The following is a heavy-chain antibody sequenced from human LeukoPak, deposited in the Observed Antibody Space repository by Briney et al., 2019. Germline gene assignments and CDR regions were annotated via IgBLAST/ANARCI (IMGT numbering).Heavy chain of an antibody. V-gene: IGHV3-7*01. Sequence: GGSLRLSCAASGFTFSSYWMSWVRQAPGKGLEWVANIKQDGSEKYYMDSLKGRFSVSRDNTKNSLYLQMNGLRVEDTAVYYCTRLQIAVAGPNWFDPWGQGTLVTVSS. CDR1: GFTFSSYW. CDR3: TRLQIAVAGPNWFDP. J-gene: IGHJ5*02. CDR2: IKQDGSEK. D-gene: IGHD6-19*01.